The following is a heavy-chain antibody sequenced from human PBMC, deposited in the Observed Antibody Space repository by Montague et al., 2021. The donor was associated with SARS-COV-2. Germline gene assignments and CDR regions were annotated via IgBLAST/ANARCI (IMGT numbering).Heavy chain of an antibody. CDR2: ISYDGSNK. J-gene: IGHJ3*02. D-gene: IGHD2-15*01. CDR1: GFTFSSYA. Sequence: SLRLSCAASGFTFSSYAMHWVRQAPGKGLEWVAVISYDGSNKYYADSVKGRFTIPRDNSKNTLYLQMNSLRAEDTAVYYCARDGRYCSGGSCSAFDIWGQGTMVTVSS. CDR3: ARDGRYCSGGSCSAFDI. V-gene: IGHV3-30-3*01.